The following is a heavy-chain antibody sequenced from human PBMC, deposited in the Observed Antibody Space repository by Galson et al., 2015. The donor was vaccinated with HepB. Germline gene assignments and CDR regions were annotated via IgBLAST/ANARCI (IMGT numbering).Heavy chain of an antibody. J-gene: IGHJ4*02. CDR1: GFSLSTDGVG. CDR3: AHIRTGISMWALDY. D-gene: IGHD2-8*02. CDR2: IYWDDDK. V-gene: IGHV2-5*02. Sequence: PALVKPTQTLTLTCTFSGFSLSTDGVGVVWIRQPPGKALEWLAVIYWDDDKRHSPSLKSRLTVTKDTSKNQVVLTMTNMDPVDTGTYYCAHIRTGISMWALDYWGQGTLVTVSS.